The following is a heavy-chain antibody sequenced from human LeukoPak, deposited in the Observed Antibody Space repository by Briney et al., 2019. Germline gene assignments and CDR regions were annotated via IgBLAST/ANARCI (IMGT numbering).Heavy chain of an antibody. J-gene: IGHJ4*02. Sequence: SETLSLTCTVSGDSISSGNYWGWIRQPPGKGLEWIGSIFHTGSTYFNLSLKSRVTISVDTSKNQFSLRLGSVTAADTAVYFCAREDTSGLEGYFDDWGQGTLVTVSS. CDR2: IFHTGST. V-gene: IGHV4-38-2*02. D-gene: IGHD3-10*01. CDR1: GDSISSGNY. CDR3: AREDTSGLEGYFDD.